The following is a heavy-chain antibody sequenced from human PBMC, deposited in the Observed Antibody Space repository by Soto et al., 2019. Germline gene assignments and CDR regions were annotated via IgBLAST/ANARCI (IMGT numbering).Heavy chain of an antibody. CDR3: ARERGSGSYYTPWFDP. V-gene: IGHV1-8*01. CDR2: MKPNSGNT. CDR1: GYTFTSYD. Sequence: QVQLVQSGAEVKKPGASVKVSCKASGYTFTSYDINWVRQATGQGLEWMGWMKPNSGNTGYAQKFQGRVTMTRNTSISTASMELSSLRSEDTAVYYCARERGSGSYYTPWFDPWGQGTLVTVSS. J-gene: IGHJ5*02. D-gene: IGHD3-10*01.